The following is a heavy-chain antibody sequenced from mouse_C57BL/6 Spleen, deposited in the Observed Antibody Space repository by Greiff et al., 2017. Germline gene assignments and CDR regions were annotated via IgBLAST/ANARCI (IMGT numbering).Heavy chain of an antibody. CDR1: GFTFSSYA. CDR2: ISDGGSYT. D-gene: IGHD1-1*01. J-gene: IGHJ2*01. Sequence: EVKLQESGGGLVKPGGSLKLSCAASGFTFSSYAMSWVRQTPEKRLEWVATISDGGSYTYYPDNVKGRFTISRDNAKNNLYLQMSHLKSEDTAMYYCARDAALAAYYFDYWGQGTTLTVSS. CDR3: ARDAALAAYYFDY. V-gene: IGHV5-4*01.